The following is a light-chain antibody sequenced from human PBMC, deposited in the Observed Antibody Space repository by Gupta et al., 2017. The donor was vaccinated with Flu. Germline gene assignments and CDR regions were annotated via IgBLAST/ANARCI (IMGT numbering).Light chain of an antibody. CDR3: AAWDDSLSAMV. J-gene: IGLJ2*01. Sequence: QSVLTQPPSASGTPGQRTSISCSGSSSNIGRNFVYWYQQLPGTAPKLLIYRNNQRPSGVPDRFSGSKSGTSASLAISGLRFEDEADYYCAAWDDSLSAMVFGGGTKLTVL. CDR2: RNN. CDR1: SSNIGRNF. V-gene: IGLV1-47*01.